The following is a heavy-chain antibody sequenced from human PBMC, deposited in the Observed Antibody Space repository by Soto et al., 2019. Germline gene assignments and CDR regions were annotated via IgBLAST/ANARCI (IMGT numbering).Heavy chain of an antibody. CDR3: AREHAQSVVVPAAINEGVYYYYYYYMDV. Sequence: GGSLRLSCAASGFTFSSYSMNWVRQAPGKGLEWVSYISSSSSTIYYADSVKGRFTISRDNAKNSLYLQMNSLRAEDTAVYYCAREHAQSVVVPAAINEGVYYYYYYYMDVWGKGTTVTVSS. D-gene: IGHD2-2*01. V-gene: IGHV3-48*01. J-gene: IGHJ6*03. CDR1: GFTFSSYS. CDR2: ISSSSSTI.